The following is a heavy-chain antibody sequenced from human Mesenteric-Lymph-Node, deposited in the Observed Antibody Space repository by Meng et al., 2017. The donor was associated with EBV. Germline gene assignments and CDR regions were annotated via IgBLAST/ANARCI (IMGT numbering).Heavy chain of an antibody. CDR1: GDSVSSSSAA. Sequence: QVQLQQSGPXLVKPXXXLSLTCVISGDSVSSSSAAWTWIRQSPSRGLEWLGRTYYRSKWYNDYAVFVKSRITINPDTSKNQFSLQLNSVTPEDTAVYYCARGATSVFDLWGPGTLVTVSS. V-gene: IGHV6-1*01. J-gene: IGHJ2*01. CDR2: TYYRSKWYN. CDR3: ARGATSVFDL.